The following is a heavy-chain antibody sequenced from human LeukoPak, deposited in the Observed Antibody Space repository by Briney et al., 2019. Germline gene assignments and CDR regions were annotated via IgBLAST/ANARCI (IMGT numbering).Heavy chain of an antibody. CDR3: ARELWANDAFDI. D-gene: IGHD3-10*01. Sequence: PSETLSLTCTVPGGSLSSYYWSWIRQPPGKGLEWIGYIYYSGSTNYNPSLQSRVTISVDTSKNQFSLKLSSVTAADTAVYYCARELWANDAFDIWGQGTMVTVSS. V-gene: IGHV4-59*01. J-gene: IGHJ3*02. CDR1: GGSLSSYY. CDR2: IYYSGST.